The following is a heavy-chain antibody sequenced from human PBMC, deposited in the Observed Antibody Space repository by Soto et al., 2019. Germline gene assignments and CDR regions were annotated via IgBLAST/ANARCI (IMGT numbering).Heavy chain of an antibody. CDR1: GGSITTGGYY. J-gene: IGHJ5*02. D-gene: IGHD4-17*01. Sequence: SETLSLTCTVSGGSITTGGYYWSWIRQHPGKGLEWIGTTHYSGSTYYNPSLKSRVTISVDTSKNQFSLKVTSVTAADTAVYYCARRRDYGDFNWFDPWGQGTLVTVLL. V-gene: IGHV4-31*03. CDR2: THYSGST. CDR3: ARRRDYGDFNWFDP.